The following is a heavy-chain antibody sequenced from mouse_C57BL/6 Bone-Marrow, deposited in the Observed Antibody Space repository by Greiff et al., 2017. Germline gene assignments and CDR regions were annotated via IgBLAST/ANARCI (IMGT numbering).Heavy chain of an antibody. CDR1: GFNIKDDY. D-gene: IGHD2-3*01. CDR2: IDPENGDT. Sequence: EVKLMESGAELVRPGASVKLSCTASGFNIKDDYMHWVKQRPEQGLEWIGWIDPENGDTEYASKFQGKATITADTSSNTAYLQLSSLTSEDTAVYYCTTWGGGYFPYWYFDVWGTGTTVTVSS. J-gene: IGHJ1*03. CDR3: TTWGGGYFPYWYFDV. V-gene: IGHV14-4*01.